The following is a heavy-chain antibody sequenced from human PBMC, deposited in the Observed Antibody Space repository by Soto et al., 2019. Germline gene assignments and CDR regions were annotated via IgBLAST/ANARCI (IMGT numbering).Heavy chain of an antibody. CDR1: GFTFSSYG. Sequence: GGSLRLSCAASGFTFSSYGMHWVRQAPGKGLEWVAVISYDGTQKYYADSVKGRYAISRDNSKNTLYLQMNSLRTEDTAVYYCAKNDYGYEIDYWGQGTLVTVSS. CDR2: ISYDGTQK. D-gene: IGHD5-18*01. J-gene: IGHJ4*02. CDR3: AKNDYGYEIDY. V-gene: IGHV3-30*18.